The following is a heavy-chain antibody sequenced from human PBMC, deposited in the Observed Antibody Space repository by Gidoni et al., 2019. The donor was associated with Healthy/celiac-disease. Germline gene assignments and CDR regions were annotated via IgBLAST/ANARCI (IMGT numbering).Heavy chain of an antibody. Sequence: QVQLVQSGAEVQKPGASVTVSCKASGYTFTGYYMHWGRQAPGQGLEWMGWINPNSGGTNYAQKFQGRVTMTRDTSISTAYMELSRLRSDDTAVYYCARGGGSSWSQPAGDWFDPWGQGTLVTVSS. J-gene: IGHJ5*02. CDR2: INPNSGGT. V-gene: IGHV1-2*02. CDR3: ARGGGSSWSQPAGDWFDP. D-gene: IGHD6-13*01. CDR1: GYTFTGYY.